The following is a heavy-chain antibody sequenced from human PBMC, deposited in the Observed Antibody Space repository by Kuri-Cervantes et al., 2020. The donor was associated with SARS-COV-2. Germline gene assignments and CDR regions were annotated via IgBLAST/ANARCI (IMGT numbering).Heavy chain of an antibody. CDR3: ARVSWGGDGFDI. J-gene: IGHJ3*02. Sequence: GGSLRLSCAASGFTFSNYWMSWVRQSPGKGLEWVANIKQDGSEKYYVDSVKGRFIISRDNAKNSLYLQMNSLRAEDTAVYYCARVSWGGDGFDIWGQGTMVTVSS. CDR1: GFTFSNYW. D-gene: IGHD3-16*01. CDR2: IKQDGSEK. V-gene: IGHV3-7*02.